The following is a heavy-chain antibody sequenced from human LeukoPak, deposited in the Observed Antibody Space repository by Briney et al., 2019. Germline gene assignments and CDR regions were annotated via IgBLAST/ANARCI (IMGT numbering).Heavy chain of an antibody. Sequence: GGSLRLSCAASGFTFSSYGMHWVRQAPGKGLEWVAVISNDGSNKYYADSVKGRFTVSRDNSNNTLCLQMISLRVEDTAVYYCAKDTGYSTKYDAFDIWGQGTMVTVSS. V-gene: IGHV3-30*18. CDR2: ISNDGSNK. CDR3: AKDTGYSTKYDAFDI. D-gene: IGHD6-13*01. J-gene: IGHJ3*02. CDR1: GFTFSSYG.